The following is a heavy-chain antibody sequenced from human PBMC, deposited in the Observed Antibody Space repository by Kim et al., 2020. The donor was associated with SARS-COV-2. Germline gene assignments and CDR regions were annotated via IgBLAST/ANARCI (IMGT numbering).Heavy chain of an antibody. CDR3: VSSARLSSGCFHQGPIGLPPGALLQEHL. D-gene: IGHD6-19*01. CDR2: INHSGST. J-gene: IGHJ6*01. Sequence: GLEWIGEINHSGSTNYNPSLKSRVTISVDTSKNQFSLKLSSVTAADTAVYYGVSSARLSSGCFHQGPIGLPPGALLQEHLWG. V-gene: IGHV4-34*01.